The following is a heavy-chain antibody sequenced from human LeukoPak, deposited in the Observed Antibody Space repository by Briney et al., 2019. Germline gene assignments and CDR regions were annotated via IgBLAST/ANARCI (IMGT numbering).Heavy chain of an antibody. CDR1: GFTFDDYA. Sequence: GRSLRLSCAASGFTFDDYAMHWVRQAPGKGLEWVSGISWNSGSIGYADSVKGRFTISRDNAKNSLYLQMNSLRAEDTALYYCAKDFDGSSGYYDYWGQGTLVTVSS. J-gene: IGHJ4*02. D-gene: IGHD3-22*01. V-gene: IGHV3-9*01. CDR3: AKDFDGSSGYYDY. CDR2: ISWNSGSI.